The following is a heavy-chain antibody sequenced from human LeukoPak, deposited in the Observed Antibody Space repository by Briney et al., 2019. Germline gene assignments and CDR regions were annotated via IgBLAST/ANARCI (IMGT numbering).Heavy chain of an antibody. CDR3: ARVPRYYGSGISWFDP. D-gene: IGHD3-10*01. J-gene: IGHJ5*02. V-gene: IGHV4-39*07. Sequence: SETLSLTCTVSGGSISSSSYYWGWVRQPPGKGLEWIGSIYYSGSTYYNPSLKSRVTISVDTSKNQFSLKLSSVTAADTAVYYCARVPRYYGSGISWFDPWGQGTLVTVSS. CDR1: GGSISSSSYY. CDR2: IYYSGST.